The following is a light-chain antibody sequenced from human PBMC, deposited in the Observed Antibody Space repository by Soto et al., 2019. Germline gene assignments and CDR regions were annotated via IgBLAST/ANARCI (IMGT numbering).Light chain of an antibody. CDR3: QQYNDWPPKRT. CDR2: GAS. J-gene: IGKJ1*01. CDR1: QSITTN. V-gene: IGKV3-15*01. Sequence: EVVMTQSRVTLSVSPGERATLSCRASQSITTNLAWYQQKPGQAPRLLIYGASTRATGVPARFSGSGSGTQFTLTISSLQSEDFALYYCQQYNDWPPKRTFGQGTRVDFK.